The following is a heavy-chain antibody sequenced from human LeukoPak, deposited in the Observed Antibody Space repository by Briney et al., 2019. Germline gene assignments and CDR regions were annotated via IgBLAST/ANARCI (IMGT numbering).Heavy chain of an antibody. CDR2: IYYIVST. Sequence: SETLSLTCTVSGGAISPYYWSCIRQRPGKGLEWSWDIYYIVSTNYNPSLKSRVTISVHTSKTQFSLQLSSVTAADPAVYYCARLCYYDSSGYLDDYWGPGNLVTVSS. D-gene: IGHD3-22*01. V-gene: IGHV4-59*12. J-gene: IGHJ4*02. CDR1: GGAISPYY. CDR3: ARLCYYDSSGYLDDY.